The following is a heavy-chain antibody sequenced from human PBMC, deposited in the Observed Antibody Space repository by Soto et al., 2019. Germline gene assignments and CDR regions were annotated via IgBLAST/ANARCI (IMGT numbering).Heavy chain of an antibody. Sequence: SVKVSCKASGFTFTSSAVQWVRQARGQRLEWIGWIVVGSGNTNYAQKFQERVTITRDMSTSTAYMELSSLRSEDTAVYYCAAARITMVRGVTAGHGMDVWGQGTTVTVSS. D-gene: IGHD3-10*01. CDR1: GFTFTSSA. CDR2: IVVGSGNT. CDR3: AAARITMVRGVTAGHGMDV. J-gene: IGHJ6*02. V-gene: IGHV1-58*01.